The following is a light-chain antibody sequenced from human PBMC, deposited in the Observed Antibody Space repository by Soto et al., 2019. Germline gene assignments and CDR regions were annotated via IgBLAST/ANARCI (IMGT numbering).Light chain of an antibody. V-gene: IGLV4-69*01. CDR2: LNSDGSH. CDR1: SGHSSYA. Sequence: QSVLTQSPSASASLGAPVKLTCTLSSGHSSYAIAWHQQQPEKGPRYLMKLNSDGSHSKGDGIPDRFSGSSSGAERYLTISSLQSEDEADYYCQTWGTGIQVFGGGTQLTVL. J-gene: IGLJ2*01. CDR3: QTWGTGIQV.